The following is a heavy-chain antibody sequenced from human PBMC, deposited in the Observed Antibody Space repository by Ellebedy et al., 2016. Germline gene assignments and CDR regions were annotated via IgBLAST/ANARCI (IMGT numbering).Heavy chain of an antibody. J-gene: IGHJ5*02. CDR2: IDHSGST. Sequence: SETLSLTXTVSGASISSDTYYWGWIRQPPGKGLEWVGSIDHSGSTYYNPSLRGRVTISVDTSKNQFSLKLSSVTAADTAVYYCARHQKVTMIVVVINWFDPWGQGTLVTVSS. CDR1: GASISSDTYY. V-gene: IGHV4-39*01. D-gene: IGHD3-22*01. CDR3: ARHQKVTMIVVVINWFDP.